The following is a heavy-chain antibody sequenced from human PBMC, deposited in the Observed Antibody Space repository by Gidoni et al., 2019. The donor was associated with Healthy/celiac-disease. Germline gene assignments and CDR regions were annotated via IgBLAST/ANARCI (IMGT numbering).Heavy chain of an antibody. D-gene: IGHD3-9*01. J-gene: IGHJ5*02. CDR2: IIPIFGTA. Sequence: QVQLVQSGAAVKKPGSSVKVSCKASGGTFSSYAISWVRQAPGQGLEWMGGIIPIFGTANYAQKFQGRVTITADKSTSTAYMELSSLRSEDTAVYYCASLVKVGPYNWFDPWGQGTLVTVSS. CDR3: ASLVKVGPYNWFDP. CDR1: GGTFSSYA. V-gene: IGHV1-69*06.